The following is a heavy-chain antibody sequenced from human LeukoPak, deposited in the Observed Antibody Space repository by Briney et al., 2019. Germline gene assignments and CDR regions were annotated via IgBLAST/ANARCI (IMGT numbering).Heavy chain of an antibody. J-gene: IGHJ5*02. CDR1: GGSIRSSYYY. Sequence: SETLSLTCTVSGGSIRSSYYYWGWIRQPPGKGLEWIGSIYDSGSTYYNPSLKSRVTISVDTSKNQFSLKLSSVTAADTAVYYCARGGYDYVWGSYRPSNWFDPWGQGTLVTVSS. CDR3: ARGGYDYVWGSYRPSNWFDP. V-gene: IGHV4-39*07. D-gene: IGHD3-16*02. CDR2: IYDSGST.